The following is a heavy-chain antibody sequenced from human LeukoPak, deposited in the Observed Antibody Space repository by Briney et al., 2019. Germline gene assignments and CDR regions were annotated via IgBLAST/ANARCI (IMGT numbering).Heavy chain of an antibody. V-gene: IGHV4-4*02. CDR3: ARRARSGWSRHYDY. CDR1: GDSINSSNW. J-gene: IGHJ4*02. Sequence: SETLSLTCAVSGDSINSSNWWNWVRQPPGQGLEWIGEINHSGSTNYNPSLKSRVTISVDTSKNQFSLKLSSVTAADTAVYYCARRARSGWSRHYDYWGQGTLVTVSS. D-gene: IGHD6-19*01. CDR2: INHSGST.